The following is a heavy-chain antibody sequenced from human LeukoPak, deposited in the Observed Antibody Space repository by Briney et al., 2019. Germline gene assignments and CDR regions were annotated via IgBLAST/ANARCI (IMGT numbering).Heavy chain of an antibody. CDR2: INPNSGGT. CDR3: ARDANKYYDFWSGYSPTMGY. V-gene: IGHV1-2*02. Sequence: SVKVSCKASGYTFTGYYMHWVRQAPGQGLEWMGWINPNSGGTNYAQKFQGRVTMTRDTSISTAYMELRSLRSDDTAVYYCARDANKYYDFWSGYSPTMGYWGQGTLVTVSS. J-gene: IGHJ4*02. CDR1: GYTFTGYY. D-gene: IGHD3-3*01.